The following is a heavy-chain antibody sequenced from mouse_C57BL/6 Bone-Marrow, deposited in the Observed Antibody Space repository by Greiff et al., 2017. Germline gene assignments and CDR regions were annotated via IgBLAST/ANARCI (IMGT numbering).Heavy chain of an antibody. CDR1: GYTFTDYS. V-gene: IGHV1-78*01. D-gene: IGHD1-1*01. CDR2: IYPRDGST. Sequence: QVQLKQPDAELVKPGASVKISCKASGYTFTDYSIHWMKQRPEQGLEWIGYIYPRDGSTKYNEKFKGKATLTVDKSSSTAYMQLNSLTSEDSAVYFFARKHFYYYGGPYFDYWGQGTTLTVSS. CDR3: ARKHFYYYGGPYFDY. J-gene: IGHJ2*01.